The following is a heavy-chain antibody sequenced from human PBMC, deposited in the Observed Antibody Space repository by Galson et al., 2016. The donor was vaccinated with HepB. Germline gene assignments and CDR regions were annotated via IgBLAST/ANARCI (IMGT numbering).Heavy chain of an antibody. CDR3: AKDYSQYYYDSSGHYVYFDL. CDR1: GFTFTTHG. D-gene: IGHD3-22*01. V-gene: IGHV3-30*18. CDR2: MSYDGSNK. Sequence: SLRLSCAASGFTFTTHGMHWVRQAPGKGLEWVAVMSYDGSNKFYADSVKGRFTISRDNSKNTLYLQMNSLRAEDTAVYYCAKDYSQYYYDSSGHYVYFDLWGQGTLVIVSS. J-gene: IGHJ2*01.